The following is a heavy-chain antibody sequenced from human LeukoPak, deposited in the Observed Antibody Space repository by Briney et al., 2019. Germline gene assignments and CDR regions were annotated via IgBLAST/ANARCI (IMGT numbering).Heavy chain of an antibody. CDR1: GLTFSTYT. CDR2: ISSTSSYI. D-gene: IGHD1-14*01. V-gene: IGHV3-21*01. CDR3: VRDRENQYFDY. J-gene: IGHJ4*02. Sequence: GGSLRLSCAASGLTFSTYTMNWVRQAPGKGLEWVSSISSTSSYIYYADSVKGRFTISRDNAKNSLYLQMNNLKAEDTAVYYCVRDRENQYFDYWGQGTLVTVSS.